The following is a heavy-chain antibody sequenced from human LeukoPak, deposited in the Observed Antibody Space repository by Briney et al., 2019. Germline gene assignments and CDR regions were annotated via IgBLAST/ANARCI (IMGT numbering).Heavy chain of an antibody. CDR1: GFTFSSYA. V-gene: IGHV3-30-3*01. D-gene: IGHD3-16*01. CDR2: ISYDGDNK. CDR3: ARGGGLDV. J-gene: IGHJ6*02. Sequence: PGGSLRLSCAASGFTFSSYAMHWVRQAPGKGLEWVAVISYDGDNKYYADSVKGRFTISRDNSKNTLYLQMSNLRAEDTAVYFCARGGGLDVWGQGATVTVSS.